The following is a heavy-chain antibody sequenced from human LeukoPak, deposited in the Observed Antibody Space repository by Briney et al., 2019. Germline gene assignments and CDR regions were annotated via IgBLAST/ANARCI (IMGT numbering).Heavy chain of an antibody. CDR2: INPNSGGT. J-gene: IGHJ6*02. CDR3: ARDLGVAALDWVFYYYYGMDV. Sequence: ASVKVSCKASGYTFTGYYMHWVRQAPGQGLGWMGWINPNSGGTNYAQKFQGRVTMTRDTSISTAYMELSRLRSDDTAVYYCARDLGVAALDWVFYYYYGMDVWGQGTTVTVSS. D-gene: IGHD2-15*01. CDR1: GYTFTGYY. V-gene: IGHV1-2*02.